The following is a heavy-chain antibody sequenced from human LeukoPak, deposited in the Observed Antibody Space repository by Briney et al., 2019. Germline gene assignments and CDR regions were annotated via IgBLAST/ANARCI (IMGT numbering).Heavy chain of an antibody. CDR3: ARASYSYDINGWVPFDY. D-gene: IGHD3-22*01. CDR1: ADSITMYY. V-gene: IGHV4-59*08. CDR2: VDHTGST. J-gene: IGHJ4*02. Sequence: PSETLSLTCTVSADSITMYYWTSIQQPPGKGLEWLGYVDHTGSTNFNPSLNGRVSISRDTSKNLFSLRLSSVPAADTAVYYCARASYSYDINGWVPFDYWGQGPLVTVSS.